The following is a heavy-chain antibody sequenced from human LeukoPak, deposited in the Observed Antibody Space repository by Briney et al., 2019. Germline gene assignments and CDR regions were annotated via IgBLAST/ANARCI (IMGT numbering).Heavy chain of an antibody. Sequence: GGSLRLSCAASGFTFSSYGMHWVRQAPGKGLEWVAVIWYGGSNKYYADSVKGRFTISRDNSKNTLYLQMNSLRAEGTAVYYCARDGGVGGSYFEGAFDIWGQGTMVTVSS. CDR2: IWYGGSNK. D-gene: IGHD1-26*01. V-gene: IGHV3-33*01. CDR3: ARDGGVGGSYFEGAFDI. CDR1: GFTFSSYG. J-gene: IGHJ3*02.